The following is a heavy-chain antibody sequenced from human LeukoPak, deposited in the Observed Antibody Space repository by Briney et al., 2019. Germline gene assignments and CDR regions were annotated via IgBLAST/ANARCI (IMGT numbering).Heavy chain of an antibody. CDR2: IFYSGIT. J-gene: IGHJ3*02. Sequence: SETLSLTCTVSGGSISTYYWTWIRQPPGKGLEWIGYIFYSGITNYNPSLNSRVTISVDTSKNQFSLKLRSVTAADTAVYYCARDRTRLTSVVLGIDIWGQGAMVTVSS. V-gene: IGHV4-59*01. CDR1: GGSISTYY. CDR3: ARDRTRLTSVVLGIDI. D-gene: IGHD2-8*01.